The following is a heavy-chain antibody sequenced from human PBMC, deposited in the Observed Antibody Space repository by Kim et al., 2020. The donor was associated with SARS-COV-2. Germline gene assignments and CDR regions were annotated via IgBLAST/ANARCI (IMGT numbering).Heavy chain of an antibody. V-gene: IGHV3-30*03. CDR3: ARGGLHYDSSGDYYYYSVMDV. CDR1: GFTFSSYG. J-gene: IGHJ6*02. CDR2: ISYDGSNK. D-gene: IGHD3-22*01. Sequence: WSLRLSCAASGFTFSSYGMHWVRQAPGKGLEWVAVISYDGSNKYYADSVKGRFTISRDNSKNKNTLYLQMNSLRAEDTAVFYCARGGLHYDSSGDYYYYSVMDVWGQGTTVTVSS.